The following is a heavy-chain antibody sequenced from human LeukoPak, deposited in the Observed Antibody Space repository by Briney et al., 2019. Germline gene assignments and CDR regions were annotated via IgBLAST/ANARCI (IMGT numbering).Heavy chain of an antibody. CDR1: GGSPSISSSY. CDR2: IYYSGST. Sequence: PGTLCLSCTLSGGSPSISSSYWGSVRQPPGTGLEWLGCIYYSGSTYYNPSRKSRLTLSADTSKNQFSMKLICVPAADPAVYSRARLGAGDYLVHYYYGTDVWGQGTTVTVSS. J-gene: IGHJ6*02. V-gene: IGHV4-39*01. D-gene: IGHD3-10*01. CDR3: ARLGAGDYLVHYYYGTDV.